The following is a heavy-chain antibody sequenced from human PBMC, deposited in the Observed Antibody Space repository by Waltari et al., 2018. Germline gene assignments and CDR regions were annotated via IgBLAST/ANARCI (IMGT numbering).Heavy chain of an antibody. CDR2: IKQDGSEK. CDR1: GFTFSGYW. D-gene: IGHD6-19*01. CDR3: ASEPLSSGWYGY. J-gene: IGHJ4*02. Sequence: EVQLVESGGGLVQPGGSLRLSCAASGFTFSGYWMSWVRQAPGKGREGVANIKQDGSEKYYVDSVKGRFTISRDNAKNSLYLQMNSLRAEDTAVYYCASEPLSSGWYGYWGQGTLVTVSS. V-gene: IGHV3-7*01.